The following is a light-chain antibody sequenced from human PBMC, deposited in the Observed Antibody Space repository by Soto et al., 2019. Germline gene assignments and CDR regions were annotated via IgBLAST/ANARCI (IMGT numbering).Light chain of an antibody. CDR3: GAWDSSLSDWV. CDR1: SSNIGNNY. V-gene: IGLV1-51*02. Sequence: SVLTQPPSVSAAPGQKVTISCSGSSSNIGNNYVSWYQQLPGTAPKLLIYENNKGPSGIPDRFSGSKSGTSATLGISGLQTGDEADYYCGAWDSSLSDWVFGGGTKLTVL. J-gene: IGLJ3*02. CDR2: ENN.